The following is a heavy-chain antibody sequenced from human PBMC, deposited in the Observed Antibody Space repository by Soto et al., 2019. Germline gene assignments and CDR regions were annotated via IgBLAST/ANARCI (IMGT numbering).Heavy chain of an antibody. CDR1: GFTFSSYS. CDR2: ISSSSSTI. Sequence: GGSLRLSCAASGFTFSSYSMNWVRQAPGKGLEWVSYISSSSSTIYYADSVKGRFTISRDNAKNSLYLQMNSLRAEDTAVYYCASLQSIVVVVAATISAFDIWGQGTMVTVSS. J-gene: IGHJ3*02. D-gene: IGHD2-15*01. V-gene: IGHV3-48*01. CDR3: ASLQSIVVVVAATISAFDI.